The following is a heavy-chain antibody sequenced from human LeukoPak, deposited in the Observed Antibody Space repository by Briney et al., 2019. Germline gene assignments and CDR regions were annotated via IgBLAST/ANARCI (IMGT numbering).Heavy chain of an antibody. CDR2: ISGTGYQT. J-gene: IGHJ4*02. CDR1: RFTFSTYA. Sequence: GGSLRLSCAASRFTFSTYALSWVRQAPGKGLEWVSLISGTGYQTDYADSVKGRFTISRDNSKNTLYLQMNSLKAEDTAVYYCAKHLRTNFWFFDHWGQGTLVTVSS. V-gene: IGHV3-23*01. CDR3: AKHLRTNFWFFDH. D-gene: IGHD3-9*01.